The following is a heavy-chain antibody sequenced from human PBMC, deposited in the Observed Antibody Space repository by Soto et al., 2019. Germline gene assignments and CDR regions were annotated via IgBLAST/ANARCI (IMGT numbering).Heavy chain of an antibody. CDR3: ARAHAPTLPFDY. J-gene: IGHJ4*01. D-gene: IGHD2-2*01. Sequence: SVTLSLTCPVSGGSISNVYWSWIRQPPGKGLEWIGFIFHSGNAKYNPSLKSRVTISVDTSKNQFSLSLDSVAAADTAVYFCARAHAPTLPFDYWGQGTLVTVSS. V-gene: IGHV4-59*01. CDR1: GGSISNVY. CDR2: IFHSGNA.